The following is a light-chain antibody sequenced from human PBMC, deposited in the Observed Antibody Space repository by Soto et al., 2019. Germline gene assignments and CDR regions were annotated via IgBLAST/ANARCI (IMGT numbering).Light chain of an antibody. CDR2: KAS. CDR1: QSISVW. V-gene: IGKV1-5*03. CDR3: QQYNSYSPT. Sequence: DIQMTQSPSTLSASVGDRVTITCRASQSISVWSAWYQQKAGKAPNLLIYKASRLESGVPSRFSGSGSETEFTLTISGLQPGDSATYYCQQYNSYSPTFGQGTKVDIK. J-gene: IGKJ1*01.